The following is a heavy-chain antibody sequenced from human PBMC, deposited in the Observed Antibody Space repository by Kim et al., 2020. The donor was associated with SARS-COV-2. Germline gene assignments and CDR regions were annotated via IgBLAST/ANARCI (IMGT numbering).Heavy chain of an antibody. J-gene: IGHJ4*02. V-gene: IGHV4-34*01. CDR3: ARGLYGSGSHEDY. Sequence: SETLSLTCAVYGGSFSGYYWSWIRQPPGKGLEWIGEINHSGSTNYNPSLKSRVTISVDTSKNQFSLKLSSVTAADTAVYYCARGLYGSGSHEDYWGQGTLVTVSS. D-gene: IGHD3-10*01. CDR1: GGSFSGYY. CDR2: INHSGST.